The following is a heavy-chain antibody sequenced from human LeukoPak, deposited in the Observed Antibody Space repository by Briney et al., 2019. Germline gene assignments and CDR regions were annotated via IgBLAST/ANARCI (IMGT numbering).Heavy chain of an antibody. V-gene: IGHV3-7*01. CDR1: GFTFSSYW. CDR3: ASPPYSSGWYRMDFQH. Sequence: PGGSLRLSCAASGFTFSSYWMTWVRQAPGKGLEWVANIKQDGSEKYYVDSVKGRFTISRDNAKNSLYLQMNSLGAEDTAVYYCASPPYSSGWYRMDFQHWGQGTLVTVSS. D-gene: IGHD6-19*01. J-gene: IGHJ1*01. CDR2: IKQDGSEK.